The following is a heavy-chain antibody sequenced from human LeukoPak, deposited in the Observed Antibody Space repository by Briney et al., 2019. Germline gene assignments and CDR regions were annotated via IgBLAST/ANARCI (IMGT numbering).Heavy chain of an antibody. CDR2: IKHDGSEK. CDR1: GFTFKNYW. J-gene: IGHJ4*02. Sequence: GGSLRLSCAASGFTFKNYWMTWVRQAPGKGLEWVANIKHDGSEKSYVDSVKGRFTISRDNAKNSLSLQMNSLRAEDTALYYCARVDYTDEGFAYWGQGTLVTVSS. CDR3: ARVDYTDEGFAY. D-gene: IGHD4-11*01. V-gene: IGHV3-7*01.